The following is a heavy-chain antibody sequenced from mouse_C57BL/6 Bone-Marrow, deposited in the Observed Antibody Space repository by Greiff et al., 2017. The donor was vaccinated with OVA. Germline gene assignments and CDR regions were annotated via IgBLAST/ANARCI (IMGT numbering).Heavy chain of an antibody. CDR1: GYTFPSYG. Sequence: VQLQQSGAELARPGASVKLSCKASGYTFPSYGISWVKQRTGQGLEWIGEIYPRSGNTYYNEKFKGKATLTADKSSSTAYMELRSLTSEDSAVYFCARGRQLRLPFAYWGQGTLVTVSA. V-gene: IGHV1-81*01. CDR2: IYPRSGNT. CDR3: ARGRQLRLPFAY. J-gene: IGHJ3*01. D-gene: IGHD3-2*02.